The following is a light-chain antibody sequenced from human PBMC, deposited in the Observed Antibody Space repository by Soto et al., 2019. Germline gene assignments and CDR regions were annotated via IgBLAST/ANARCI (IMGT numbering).Light chain of an antibody. CDR2: ANN. J-gene: IGLJ1*01. CDR3: QSYASSLRGSG. CDR1: SSSIGAGYD. Sequence: QSVLAQPPSVSGAPGQRITISCTGSSSSIGAGYDVHWYQQLPGTAPKLLIYANNNRPSGVPDRFSGARSGMSASLAITGLQAEDEADYYCQSYASSLRGSGFGNGTKVTV. V-gene: IGLV1-40*01.